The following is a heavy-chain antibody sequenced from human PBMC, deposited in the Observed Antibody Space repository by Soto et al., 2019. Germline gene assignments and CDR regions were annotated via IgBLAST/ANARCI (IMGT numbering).Heavy chain of an antibody. CDR1: GLIFSSYG. V-gene: IGHV3-30*18. Sequence: PGGSLRLSCAASGLIFSSYGIHWVRQAPDKGLEWVASVSYDGSNKYYTDSVKGRFTISRDNSKNTLYLQMDSLRVEDTAVYYCAKDTFYHDSSGYYVFAYWGQGTLVTVSS. D-gene: IGHD3-22*01. CDR3: AKDTFYHDSSGYYVFAY. CDR2: VSYDGSNK. J-gene: IGHJ4*02.